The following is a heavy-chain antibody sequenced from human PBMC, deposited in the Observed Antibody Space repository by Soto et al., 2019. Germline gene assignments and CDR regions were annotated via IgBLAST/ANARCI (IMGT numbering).Heavy chain of an antibody. Sequence: PSETLSLTCAVSGDSVTTNHWWSWVRQAPGKGLEWIGEAYHNGLTNYNPSLKSRVTMSVDTSKNQFSLKLTSVTAADTAIYYCARDAAVPGESDRFDYWGQGTLVTGPS. CDR3: ARDAAVPGESDRFDY. V-gene: IGHV4-4*02. CDR1: GDSVTTNHW. J-gene: IGHJ4*02. CDR2: AYHNGLT. D-gene: IGHD2-15*01.